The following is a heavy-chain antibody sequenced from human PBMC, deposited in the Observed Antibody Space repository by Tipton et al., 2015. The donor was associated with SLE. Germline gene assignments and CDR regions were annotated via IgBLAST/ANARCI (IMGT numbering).Heavy chain of an antibody. V-gene: IGHV3-30*04. CDR2: ISYDGSNK. J-gene: IGHJ4*02. Sequence: SLRLSCAASGFTFSSYAMHWVRQAPGKGLEWVAVISYDGSNKYYADSVKGRFTISRDNSKNSLYLQMNSLRAEGTALYYCAKDIPMVQGVFSYYFDYWGQGTLVTVSS. D-gene: IGHD3-10*01. CDR3: AKDIPMVQGVFSYYFDY. CDR1: GFTFSSYA.